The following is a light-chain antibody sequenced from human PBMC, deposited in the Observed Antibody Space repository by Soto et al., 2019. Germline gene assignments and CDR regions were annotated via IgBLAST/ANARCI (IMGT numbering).Light chain of an antibody. Sequence: QSVLTQPASVSGSPGQSITISCTGTSSDVGRYSYVSWYQQHPGKAPKLMIYGISNRPSGISDRFSGSKSGNTASLTISGLQAEDEADYYCSSYTSSSTLVFGGGTKVTVL. CDR3: SSYTSSSTLV. CDR2: GIS. J-gene: IGLJ3*02. V-gene: IGLV2-14*01. CDR1: SSDVGRYSY.